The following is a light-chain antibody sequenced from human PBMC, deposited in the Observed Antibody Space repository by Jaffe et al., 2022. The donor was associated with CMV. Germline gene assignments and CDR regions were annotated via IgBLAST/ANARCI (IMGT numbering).Light chain of an antibody. CDR2: DAS. V-gene: IGKV3D-15*01. CDR3: QQYKKWPWI. J-gene: IGKJ1*01. CDR1: QSVGSN. Sequence: EIVMTQSPVTLSVSPGERATLSCRASQSVGSNLVWYQHKPGQAPRLLIKDASTRATGIPARFSGSGSGTEFTLTISNLQSEDSAVYYCQQYKKWPWIFGQGTTVQIK.